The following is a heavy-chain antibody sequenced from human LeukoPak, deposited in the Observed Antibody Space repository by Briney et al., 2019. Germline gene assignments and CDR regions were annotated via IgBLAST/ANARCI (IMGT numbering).Heavy chain of an antibody. CDR2: IYYSGST. CDR1: GGSISSYY. Sequence: SETLSLTCTVSGGSISSYYWSWIRQPPGKGLEWIGYIYYSGSTNYNPSLKSRVTISVDTSKNQFSLKLSSVTAADTAVYYCARDHTTGTLEAAFDIWGQGTMVTVSS. V-gene: IGHV4-59*01. J-gene: IGHJ3*02. D-gene: IGHD1-1*01. CDR3: ARDHTTGTLEAAFDI.